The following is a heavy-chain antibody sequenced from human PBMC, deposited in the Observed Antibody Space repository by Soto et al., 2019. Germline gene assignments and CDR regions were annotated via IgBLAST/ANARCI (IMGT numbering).Heavy chain of an antibody. D-gene: IGHD3-3*01. CDR2: IYHSGST. J-gene: IGHJ4*02. V-gene: IGHV4-30-2*01. CDR1: GGSISSGGYS. CDR3: ARRSSITIFGVVTYYFDY. Sequence: SETLSLTCAVSGGSISSGGYSWSWIRQPPGKGLEWIGYIYHSGSTYYNPSLKSRVTISVDRSKNQFSLKLSSVTAADTAVYYCARRSSITIFGVVTYYFDYWGQGTLVTVSS.